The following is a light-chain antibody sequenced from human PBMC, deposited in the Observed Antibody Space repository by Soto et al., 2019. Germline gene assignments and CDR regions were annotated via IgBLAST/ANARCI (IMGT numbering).Light chain of an antibody. CDR1: QSVSSTY. J-gene: IGKJ3*01. V-gene: IGKV3-20*01. CDR2: DAS. CDR3: QQYGSSPGLFT. Sequence: EIVLTQSPGTLSLSPGERATLSCRASQSVSSTYLAWYQQKPGQAPRLLIYDASSRATGIPDRFSGSGSGTDFTLTISRLEPEDFAVYYCQQYGSSPGLFTFGPGTKVDIK.